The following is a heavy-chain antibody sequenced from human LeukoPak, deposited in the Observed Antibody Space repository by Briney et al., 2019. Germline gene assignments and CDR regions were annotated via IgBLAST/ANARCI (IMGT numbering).Heavy chain of an antibody. CDR1: GYTFSRYP. CDR2: ISGSGGST. CDR3: VGINIVVVPGGVYFDY. J-gene: IGHJ4*02. Sequence: PGGSLRLFCGASGYTFSRYPMSWVRQSTEEGLVWVSAISGSGGSTYYADSVKGRFTISRDNYKNTLYLQMNSLRAEDTAVYYCVGINIVVVPGGVYFDYWGQGTLVTVSS. D-gene: IGHD2-2*01. V-gene: IGHV3-23*01.